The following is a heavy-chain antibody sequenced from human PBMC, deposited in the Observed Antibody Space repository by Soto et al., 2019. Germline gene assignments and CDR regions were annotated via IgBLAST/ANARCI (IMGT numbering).Heavy chain of an antibody. J-gene: IGHJ3*02. Sequence: GGSLRLSCAASGFSLSGYWMHWVRQAPGKGLVWVPRIDTYGSATKYADSVEGRFSISKDNAENTLYLQMNNLRADDTAVYYCVRVLKSIGWDNDVFDIWGQGTMVTVS. CDR2: IDTYGSAT. CDR3: VRVLKSIGWDNDVFDI. CDR1: GFSLSGYW. V-gene: IGHV3-74*01. D-gene: IGHD6-19*01.